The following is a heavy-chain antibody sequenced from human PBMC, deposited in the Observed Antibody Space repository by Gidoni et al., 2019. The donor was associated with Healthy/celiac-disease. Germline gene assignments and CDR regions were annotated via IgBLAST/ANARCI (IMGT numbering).Heavy chain of an antibody. CDR3: ARVLTGTDYYYGMDV. J-gene: IGHJ6*02. Sequence: QVQLQESGPGLVKPSQTLSLTCPVSGGSISSGDYYWSWIRQPPGKGLAWIGYIYYSGSTYYNPSLKSRVTISVDTSKNQFSLKLSSVTAADTAVYYCARVLTGTDYYYGMDVWGQGTTVTVSS. D-gene: IGHD1-20*01. V-gene: IGHV4-30-4*01. CDR2: IYYSGST. CDR1: GGSISSGDYY.